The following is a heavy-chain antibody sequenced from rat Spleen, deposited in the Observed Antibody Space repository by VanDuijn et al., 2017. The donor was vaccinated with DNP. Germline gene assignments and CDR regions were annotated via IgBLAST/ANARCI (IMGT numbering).Heavy chain of an antibody. CDR3: VRERFGVDY. D-gene: IGHD4-3*01. CDR2: ISSGGGST. CDR1: GFTFSDYY. V-gene: IGHV5S23*01. Sequence: VQLVESGGGLVQPGRSLRLSCAASGFTFSDYYMAWVRQAPKKGLEWVASISSGGGSTYHPDSVKGRFTISRDNAQKTLYLQMSKLGSEDTAIYYCVRERFGVDYGGQGVMVTVSS. J-gene: IGHJ2*01.